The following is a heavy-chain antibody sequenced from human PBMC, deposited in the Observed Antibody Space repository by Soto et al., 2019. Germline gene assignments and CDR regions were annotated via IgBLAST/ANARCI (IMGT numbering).Heavy chain of an antibody. CDR1: GFTFSSYG. CDR2: ISYEGSNK. Sequence: GGSLRLSCTASGFTFSSYGMHWVRKAPGKGLEWVAVISYEGSNKYYADSVKGRFTISRDNSKNTLYLKMNSLRADDTAVYYCANLLGLEPIAAADSNWFDPWGQGT. V-gene: IGHV3-30*18. J-gene: IGHJ5*02. D-gene: IGHD6-13*01. CDR3: ANLLGLEPIAAADSNWFDP.